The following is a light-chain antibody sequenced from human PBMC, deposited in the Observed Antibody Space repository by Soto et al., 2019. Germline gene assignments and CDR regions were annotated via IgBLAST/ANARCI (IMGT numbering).Light chain of an antibody. CDR1: SSDVGAHNY. J-gene: IGLJ1*01. Sequence: QSVLTQPRSVSGSPGQSVTISCTGTSSDVGAHNYVSWYQQHPGRAPKLMIFDVIKRPSGAPDRFSGSKSGNTAALIISGLQAEDEADYYCCSYAGNYISVFGTGTKLTVL. CDR2: DVI. V-gene: IGLV2-11*01. CDR3: CSYAGNYISV.